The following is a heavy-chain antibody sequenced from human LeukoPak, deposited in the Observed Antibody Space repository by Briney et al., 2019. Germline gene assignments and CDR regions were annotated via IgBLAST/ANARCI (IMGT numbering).Heavy chain of an antibody. CDR1: GFTFGDYA. D-gene: IGHD3-22*01. J-gene: IGHJ3*02. V-gene: IGHV3-49*03. CDR2: IRSKAYGGTT. CDR3: TRPMIVVVHDAFDI. Sequence: GGSLRLSCTASGFTFGDYAMSWFRQAPGKGLEWVGFIRSKAYGGTTEYAASVKGRFTISRDDSKSIAYLQMNSLKTEDTAVYYCTRPMIVVVHDAFDIWGQGTMVTVSS.